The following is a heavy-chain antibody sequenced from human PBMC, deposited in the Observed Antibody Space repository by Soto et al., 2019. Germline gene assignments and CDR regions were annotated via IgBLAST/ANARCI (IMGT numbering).Heavy chain of an antibody. CDR2: ISSSSSYI. D-gene: IGHD6-13*01. V-gene: IGHV3-21*01. J-gene: IGHJ4*02. Sequence: GGSLRLSCAASGFTFSSYSMNWVRQAPGKGLEWVSSISSSSSYIYYADSVKGRFTISRDNAKNSLYLQMNSLRAEDTAVYYCAKDRPEGSSWYDYWGQGTLVTVSS. CDR3: AKDRPEGSSWYDY. CDR1: GFTFSSYS.